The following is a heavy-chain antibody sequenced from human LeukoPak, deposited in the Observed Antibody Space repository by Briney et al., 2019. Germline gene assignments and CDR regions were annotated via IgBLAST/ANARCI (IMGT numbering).Heavy chain of an antibody. CDR2: INPNSGGT. CDR1: GYTFTSYA. J-gene: IGHJ6*03. CDR3: ASWGTFWTVEWLPHYYYMDV. D-gene: IGHD3-3*01. Sequence: ASVKVSCKASGYTFTSYAMNWVRQAPGQGLEWMGWINPNSGGTNYAQKFQGRVTMTRDTSISTAYMELSRLRSDDTAVYYCASWGTFWTVEWLPHYYYMDVWGKGTTVTVSS. V-gene: IGHV1-2*02.